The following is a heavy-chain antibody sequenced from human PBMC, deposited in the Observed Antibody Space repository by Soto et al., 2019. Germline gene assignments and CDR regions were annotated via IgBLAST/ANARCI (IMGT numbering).Heavy chain of an antibody. J-gene: IGHJ6*02. CDR3: ARGRQSYYAMCV. Sequence: SQTLSRTCVISGDSVSTNSAAWNWIRQSPSRGLEWLGRTYFWSRWKNDYAESVKSRITVNADASKNQFFLHLASVTSEDTGVYYGARGRQSYYAMCVWGQGTADTVSS. CDR2: TYFWSRWKN. V-gene: IGHV6-1*01. CDR1: GDSVSTNSAA.